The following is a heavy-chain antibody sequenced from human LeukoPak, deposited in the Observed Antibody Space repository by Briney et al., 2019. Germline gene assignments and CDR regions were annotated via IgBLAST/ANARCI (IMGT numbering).Heavy chain of an antibody. J-gene: IGHJ4*02. V-gene: IGHV3-30-3*01. CDR2: ISNDGNSK. D-gene: IGHD2-15*01. CDR3: ARNRAGFYSVDY. Sequence: GMSLRLSCAASGFTFSENNVHWVRQAPGKGLEWVALISNDGNSKDYADSVKGRFTLSGDNSKTTLYLQMNSLRAEDTAVYYCARNRAGFYSVDYWGQGTLVTVSS. CDR1: GFTFSENN.